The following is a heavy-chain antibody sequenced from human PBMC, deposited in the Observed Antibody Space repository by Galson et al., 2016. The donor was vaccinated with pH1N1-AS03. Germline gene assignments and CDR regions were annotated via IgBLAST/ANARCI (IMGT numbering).Heavy chain of an antibody. CDR2: IYWDDDK. CDR1: GFSLSTSGVG. D-gene: IGHD4-17*01. V-gene: IGHV2-5*02. CDR3: AQSDYGDYVDYFDS. J-gene: IGHJ4*02. Sequence: PALVKPTQTLTLTCTFSGFSLSTSGVGVGWIRQPPGKALEWLALIYWDDDKRYSPSLKSRLTITKDTSKNQVVLTMTNMDPVDTATYYCAQSDYGDYVDYFDSWGQATLVTASS.